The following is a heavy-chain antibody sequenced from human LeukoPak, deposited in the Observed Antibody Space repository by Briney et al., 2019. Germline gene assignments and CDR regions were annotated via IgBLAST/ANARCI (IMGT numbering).Heavy chain of an antibody. V-gene: IGHV3-23*01. D-gene: IGHD6-19*01. CDR1: GFTFSSYA. Sequence: GGSLRLSCAASGFTFSSYAMSWVRQAPGKGLEWVSAISGSGGSTYYADSVKGRFTISRDNSKNRLYLQMNSLRAEDTAVYYCAKDRLSVAGIGLAHFDYWGQGTLVTVSS. J-gene: IGHJ4*02. CDR3: AKDRLSVAGIGLAHFDY. CDR2: ISGSGGST.